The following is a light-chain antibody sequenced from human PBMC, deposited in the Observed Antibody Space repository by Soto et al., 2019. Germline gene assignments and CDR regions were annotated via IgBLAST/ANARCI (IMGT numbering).Light chain of an antibody. CDR2: ATS. J-gene: IGKJ1*01. V-gene: IGKV1-39*01. CDR1: QSINGY. Sequence: DIQMTQSPSSLSASVGDRVKMTCRASQSINGYLNWYQQKPGKAPKLLIFATSTLQSGVPSRFSGSGSGTEFTLTISSLQPEDFATYHCQSCVNPRTFGPGTKVDI. CDR3: QSCVNPRT.